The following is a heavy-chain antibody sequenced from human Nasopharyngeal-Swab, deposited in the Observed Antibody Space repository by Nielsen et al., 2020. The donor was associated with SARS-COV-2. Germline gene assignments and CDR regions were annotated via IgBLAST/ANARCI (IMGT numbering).Heavy chain of an antibody. CDR2: IIPIFGTA. J-gene: IGHJ3*02. D-gene: IGHD3-22*01. CDR1: GGTFSSYA. V-gene: IGHV1-69*13. CDR3: ARDLTVYRYYDSSGYYYVAFDI. Sequence: SVKVSCKASGGTFSSYAISWVRQAPGQGLEWMGGIIPIFGTANYAQKFQGRVTITADESTSTAYTELSSLRSEDTAVYYCARDLTVYRYYDSSGYYYVAFDIWGQGTMVTVSS.